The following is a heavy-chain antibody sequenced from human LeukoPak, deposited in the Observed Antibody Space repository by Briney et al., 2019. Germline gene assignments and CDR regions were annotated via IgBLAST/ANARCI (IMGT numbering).Heavy chain of an antibody. CDR1: GYTFTSYY. D-gene: IGHD6-13*01. CDR2: INPSGGST. V-gene: IGHV1-46*01. Sequence: GASVTVSFTASGYTFTSYYMHWVRQAPGQGLEWMGIINPSGGSTSYAQKFQGRVTMTRDTSTSTVYMELSSLRSEDTAVYYCARDHGIAAAGTPFFDYWGQGTLVTVSS. J-gene: IGHJ4*02. CDR3: ARDHGIAAAGTPFFDY.